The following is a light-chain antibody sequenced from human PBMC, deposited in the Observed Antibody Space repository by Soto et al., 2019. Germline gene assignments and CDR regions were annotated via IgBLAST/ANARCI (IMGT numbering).Light chain of an antibody. J-gene: IGKJ3*01. CDR2: GAS. V-gene: IGKV3-20*01. CDR3: QQHGSS. Sequence: EIVLTQSPGTLSLSPGERATLSCRASQSVSSSYLAWYKQKPGQAPRLLIYGASSSATRIPDRFSGSGSGTDFTLTISRLEPEDFAVYYCQQHGSSFVPGTKVDIK. CDR1: QSVSSSY.